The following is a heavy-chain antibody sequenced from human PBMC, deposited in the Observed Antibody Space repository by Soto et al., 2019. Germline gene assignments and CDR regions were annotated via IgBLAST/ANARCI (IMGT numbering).Heavy chain of an antibody. Sequence: LEMLCLTCTVACGYIGGSGYYWGWILQPPGKGLEWIVSIYYSGSTYYNPSLKSRVTISVDTSKNQFSLKLSSVTAADTAVYYCASSLITRVVASYAAFDIWGQGTMVTVSS. CDR3: ASSLITRVVASYAAFDI. CDR2: IYYSGST. D-gene: IGHD3-16*01. J-gene: IGHJ3*02. V-gene: IGHV4-39*01. CDR1: CGYIGGSGYY.